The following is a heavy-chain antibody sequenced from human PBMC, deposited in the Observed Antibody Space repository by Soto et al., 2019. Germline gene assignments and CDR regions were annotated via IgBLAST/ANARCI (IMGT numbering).Heavy chain of an antibody. V-gene: IGHV3-7*05. J-gene: IGHJ3*02. CDR1: GFTFGNYW. CDR2: IKGDGSAK. D-gene: IGHD6-25*01. Sequence: GGSLRLSCASSGFTFGNYWMTWVRQAPGKGLEWVANIKGDGSAKSYLDSVRGRFTVSRDNAENSLFLQMNILRAEDTALYYCARDVSPGSSGYCLDAFDIWGQWTMVSVPS. CDR3: ARDVSPGSSGYCLDAFDI.